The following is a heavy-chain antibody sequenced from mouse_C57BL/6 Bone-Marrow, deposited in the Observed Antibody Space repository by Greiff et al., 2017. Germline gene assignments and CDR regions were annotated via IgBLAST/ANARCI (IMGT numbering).Heavy chain of an antibody. V-gene: IGHV5-9*01. Sequence: EVQLVESGGGLVKPGGSLKLSCAASGFTFSSYTMSWVRQTPEKRLEWVATISGGGGNTYYPDSVKGRFTISRDNAKNTLYLQMSSLRSEDTALYYCARRGYDPSYAMDYWGQGTSVTVSS. CDR2: ISGGGGNT. CDR3: ARRGYDPSYAMDY. J-gene: IGHJ4*01. D-gene: IGHD2-3*01. CDR1: GFTFSSYT.